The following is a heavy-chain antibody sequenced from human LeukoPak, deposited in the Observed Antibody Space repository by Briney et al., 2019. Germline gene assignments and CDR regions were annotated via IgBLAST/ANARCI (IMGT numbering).Heavy chain of an antibody. CDR2: ISAYNGNT. J-gene: IGHJ4*02. CDR3: ARDFGDCSGGSCYGY. Sequence: ASVKVSCKASGYTFTSYYMHWVRQAPGQGLEWMGWISAYNGNTNYAQKLQGRVTMTTDTSTSTAYMELRSLRSDDTAVYYCARDFGDCSGGSCYGYWGQGTLVTVSS. V-gene: IGHV1-18*04. CDR1: GYTFTSYY. D-gene: IGHD2-15*01.